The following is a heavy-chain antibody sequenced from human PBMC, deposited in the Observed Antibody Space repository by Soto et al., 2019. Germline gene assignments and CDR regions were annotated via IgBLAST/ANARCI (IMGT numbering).Heavy chain of an antibody. J-gene: IGHJ4*02. V-gene: IGHV1-46*01. CDR3: ARDSSASATSYSFDY. CDR1: GYKFINHY. CDR2: INPNGGGT. D-gene: IGHD3-10*01. Sequence: ASVKVSCKASGYKFINHYIYWVRQAPGVGLEWMGIINPNGGGTDYAQKFQGRVTMTTDTYASTVHMELSSLRSEDTAVYFCARDSSASATSYSFDYWGQGTLVTVSS.